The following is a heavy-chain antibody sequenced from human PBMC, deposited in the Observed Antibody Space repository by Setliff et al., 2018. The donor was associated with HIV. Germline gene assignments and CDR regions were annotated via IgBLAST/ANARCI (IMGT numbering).Heavy chain of an antibody. CDR2: ISSSSSPI. V-gene: IGHV3-48*01. Sequence: GGSLRLSCAASGFTFSSYSMNWVRQAPGKGLEWVSYISSSSSPIFYADSVKGRFTISRDNAKNSLYLQMNSLRAEDTAVYYCARDRESSSSWYQIYFDYYMDVWGKGTTVTVSS. D-gene: IGHD6-13*01. CDR1: GFTFSSYS. J-gene: IGHJ6*03. CDR3: ARDRESSSSWYQIYFDYYMDV.